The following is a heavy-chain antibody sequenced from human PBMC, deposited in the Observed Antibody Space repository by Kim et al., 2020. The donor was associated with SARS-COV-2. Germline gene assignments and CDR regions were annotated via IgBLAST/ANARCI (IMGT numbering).Heavy chain of an antibody. Sequence: YYADSVKGRFTISRDNSKNTLYLQMNSLRAEDTAVYYCAKGYSMFSKFDYWGQGTLVTVSS. D-gene: IGHD3-10*02. J-gene: IGHJ4*02. V-gene: IGHV3-23*01. CDR3: AKGYSMFSKFDY.